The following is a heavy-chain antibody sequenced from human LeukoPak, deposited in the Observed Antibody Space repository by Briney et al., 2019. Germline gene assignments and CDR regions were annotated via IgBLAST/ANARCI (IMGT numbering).Heavy chain of an antibody. V-gene: IGHV4-30-4*01. CDR2: IYYSGST. D-gene: IGHD1-26*01. CDR3: AREIVGATRPYYWYFDL. CDR1: GGSISSGDYY. Sequence: SQTLSLTCTVSGGSISSGDYYWSWFRQPPGKGLEWIGYIYYSGSTYYNPSLKSRVTISVDTSKNQFSLKLSSVTAPDTAVYYCAREIVGATRPYYWYFDLWGRGTLVTVSS. J-gene: IGHJ2*01.